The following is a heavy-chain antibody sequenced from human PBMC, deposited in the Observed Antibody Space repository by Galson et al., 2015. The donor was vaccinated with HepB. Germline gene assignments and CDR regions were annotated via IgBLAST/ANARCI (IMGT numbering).Heavy chain of an antibody. D-gene: IGHD3-10*01. Sequence: SVKVSCKASGYTFTSYYMHWVRQAPGQGLEWMGIINPSGGSTSYAQKFQGRVTMTRDTSTSTVYMELSSLRSEDTAVYYCARSSPKYGSGSYYNGGGNWFDPWGQGTLVTVSS. J-gene: IGHJ5*02. CDR1: GYTFTSYY. CDR2: INPSGGST. CDR3: ARSSPKYGSGSYYNGGGNWFDP. V-gene: IGHV1-46*01.